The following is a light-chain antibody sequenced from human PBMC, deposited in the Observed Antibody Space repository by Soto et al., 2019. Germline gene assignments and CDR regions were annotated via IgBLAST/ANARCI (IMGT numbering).Light chain of an antibody. CDR1: SSDVGGYNF. J-gene: IGLJ2*01. CDR2: DVS. CDR3: CSYAGTYTLRI. Sequence: QSVLPQPRSVSGSPGQSVTISCTGTSSDVGGYNFVSWYQQHPGKAPKLMIYDVSTRPSGVPDRFSGSKSGNTASLTISGLQAEDDANYYCCSYAGTYTLRIFGGGTKL. V-gene: IGLV2-11*01.